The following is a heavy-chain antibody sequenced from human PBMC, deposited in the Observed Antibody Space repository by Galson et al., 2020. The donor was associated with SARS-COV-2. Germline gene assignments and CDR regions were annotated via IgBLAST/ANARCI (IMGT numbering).Heavy chain of an antibody. D-gene: IGHD1-1*01. J-gene: IGHJ3*01. V-gene: IGHV1-2*02. CDR3: ARDLAGNAFDV. CDR2: INPNGGAT. CDR1: GYSFSDHY. Sequence: SVKVSCKASGYSFSDHYIHWARQAPGQGLEWMGWINPNGGATRYEQSFQGRVTMTRDTSITTAYMELNSLRSDDTAVYYCARDLAGNAFDVWGQGALVTVFS.